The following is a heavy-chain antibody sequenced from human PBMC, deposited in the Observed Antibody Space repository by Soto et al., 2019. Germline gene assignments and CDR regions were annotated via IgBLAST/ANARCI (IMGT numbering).Heavy chain of an antibody. J-gene: IGHJ4*02. CDR3: ARQRYDDSSGYLPEDFDY. CDR2: IYYSGST. V-gene: IGHV4-39*01. CDR1: GGSISSSSYY. Sequence: PSETLSLTCTVSGGSISSSSYYWGWIRQPPGKGLEWIGSIYYSGSTYYNPSLKSRVTISVDTSKNQFSLKLSSVTAADTAVYYCARQRYDDSSGYLPEDFDYWGQGTLVTVSS. D-gene: IGHD3-22*01.